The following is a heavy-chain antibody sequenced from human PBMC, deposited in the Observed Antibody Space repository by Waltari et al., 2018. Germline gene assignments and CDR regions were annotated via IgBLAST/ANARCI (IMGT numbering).Heavy chain of an antibody. J-gene: IGHJ6*03. V-gene: IGHV1-18*01. CDR2: TSADNGNT. Sequence: QVQLVQSGAEVKKPGASVKVSCKASGYTFTSYGISWVRQAPGQGLEWMGWTSADNGNTNDAQKLQGRVTMTTDTSTSTAYMELRSLRSDDTAVYYCARECYYDFWSGYPRKDYYYYMDVWGKGTTVTIAS. CDR3: ARECYYDFWSGYPRKDYYYYMDV. D-gene: IGHD3-3*01. CDR1: GYTFTSYG.